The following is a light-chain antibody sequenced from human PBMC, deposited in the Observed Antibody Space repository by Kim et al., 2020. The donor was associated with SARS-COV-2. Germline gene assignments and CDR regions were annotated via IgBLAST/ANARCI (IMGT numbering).Light chain of an antibody. CDR1: QSNSMW. J-gene: IGKJ2*01. CDR2: KAS. V-gene: IGKV1-5*03. Sequence: SPLSASVGDRVIITCRASQSNSMWLAWYQQKPGKAPKLLISKASSLQSGVPSRFRGSGSGTQFTLTISSLQPDDFGTYYCQQYDNYFGQGTKLEI. CDR3: QQYDNY.